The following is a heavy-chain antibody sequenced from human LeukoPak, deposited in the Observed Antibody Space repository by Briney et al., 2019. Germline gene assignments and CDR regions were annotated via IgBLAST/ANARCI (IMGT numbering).Heavy chain of an antibody. CDR2: IWYDGSNK. J-gene: IGHJ4*02. D-gene: IGHD5-12*01. V-gene: IGHV3-30*02. CDR1: GFTFSSYG. CDR3: AKDGGRYGGYVGHVDY. Sequence: QPGGSLRLSCAASGFTFSSYGMHWVRQAPGKGLEWVAVIWYDGSNKYYADSVKGRFTISRDNSKNTLYLQMNSLRAEDTAVYYCAKDGGRYGGYVGHVDYWGQGTLVTVSS.